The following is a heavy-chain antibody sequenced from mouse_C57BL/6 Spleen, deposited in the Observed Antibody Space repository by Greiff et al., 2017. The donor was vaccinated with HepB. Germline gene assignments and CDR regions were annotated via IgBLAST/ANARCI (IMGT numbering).Heavy chain of an antibody. J-gene: IGHJ3*01. Sequence: EVQLQQSGPELVKPGASVKMSCKASGYTFTDYNMHWVKQSHGKSPEWIGYINPNNGGTSYNQKFKGKATLTVNKSSSTAYMELRSLTSEDSAVYYCARELGLGRFAYWGQGTLVTVSA. CDR2: INPNNGGT. CDR3: ARELGLGRFAY. V-gene: IGHV1-22*01. CDR1: GYTFTDYN. D-gene: IGHD4-1*01.